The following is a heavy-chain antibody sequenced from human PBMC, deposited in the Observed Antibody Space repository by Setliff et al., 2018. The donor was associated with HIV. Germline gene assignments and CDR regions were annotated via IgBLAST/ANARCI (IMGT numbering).Heavy chain of an antibody. Sequence: SETLSLTCTVSGGSISSGYDYWSWIRQHPGKGLEWIGYIYYSGNPFYNPSLRSRVTISLDTSKNQFSLKLSSVTAAATAVYYCARGFDYAQRPPLYYFDYWGQGTLVTVSS. J-gene: IGHJ4*02. V-gene: IGHV4-31*03. CDR3: ARGFDYAQRPPLYYFDY. D-gene: IGHD2-2*01. CDR2: IYYSGNP. CDR1: GGSISSGYDY.